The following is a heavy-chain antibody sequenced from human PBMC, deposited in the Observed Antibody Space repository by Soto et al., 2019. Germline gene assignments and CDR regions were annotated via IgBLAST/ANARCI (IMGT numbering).Heavy chain of an antibody. D-gene: IGHD6-19*01. Sequence: GGSLRLSCAASGFTFSSYAMSWVRQAPGKGLEWVAAISGSGGSTYYADSVKGRFTISRDNSKNTLYLQMNSLRAEDTAVYYCAKDPRWLVLGEYWGQGTLVTVSS. CDR1: GFTFSSYA. J-gene: IGHJ4*02. CDR2: ISGSGGST. V-gene: IGHV3-23*01. CDR3: AKDPRWLVLGEY.